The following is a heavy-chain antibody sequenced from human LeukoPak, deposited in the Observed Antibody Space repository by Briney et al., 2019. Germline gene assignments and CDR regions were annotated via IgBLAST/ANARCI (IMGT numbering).Heavy chain of an antibody. D-gene: IGHD3-10*01. Sequence: GGSLRLSCAASGFTFSSYAMSWVRQAPGKGLEWVSAISGSGGSTYYADSVKGRFTISRDNSKNTLYLQMNSLRAEDTAVYYYATGRDYYGSGSYYNPIDYWGQGTLVTVSS. V-gene: IGHV3-23*01. CDR3: ATGRDYYGSGSYYNPIDY. J-gene: IGHJ4*02. CDR1: GFTFSSYA. CDR2: ISGSGGST.